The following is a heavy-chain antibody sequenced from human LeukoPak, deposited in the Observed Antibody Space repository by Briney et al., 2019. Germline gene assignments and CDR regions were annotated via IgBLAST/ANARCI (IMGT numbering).Heavy chain of an antibody. CDR2: MHYSGSA. CDR1: GGSISPYY. D-gene: IGHD5-18*01. J-gene: IGHJ4*02. V-gene: IGHV4-59*01. Sequence: SETLSLTCTVSGGSISPYYWGWTRQPPGKGLEFIGFMHYSGSANYHPSLKSRVSISLDTSKNQFSLNLSSVTAADTAMYFCARGNGEYAYGYYFDYWGQGSLVTVSS. CDR3: ARGNGEYAYGYYFDY.